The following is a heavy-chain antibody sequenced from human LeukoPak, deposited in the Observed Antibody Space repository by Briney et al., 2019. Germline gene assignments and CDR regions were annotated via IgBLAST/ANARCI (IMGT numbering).Heavy chain of an antibody. J-gene: IGHJ4*02. Sequence: TGGSLRLSCAASGFGISSYAMSWVRQAPGKGLEWVSAISGSGGSTYYADSVKGRFTISRDNSKNTLYLQMNSLRAEDTAVYYCAKDKRNIGSGTLHDYWGQGTLVTVSS. D-gene: IGHD6-19*01. CDR1: GFGISSYA. CDR2: ISGSGGST. V-gene: IGHV3-23*01. CDR3: AKDKRNIGSGTLHDY.